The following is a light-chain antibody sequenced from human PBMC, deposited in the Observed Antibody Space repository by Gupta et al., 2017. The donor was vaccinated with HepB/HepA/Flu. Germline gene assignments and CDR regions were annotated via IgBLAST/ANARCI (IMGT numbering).Light chain of an antibody. V-gene: IGKV3-15*01. CDR1: QSLSSN. CDR3: QQYHFWPPIT. CDR2: GTS. Sequence: EIVMTQSPATLSVSLGDRVTLSCGASQSLSSNLAWYQKKPGQAHRLLIYGTSTRATGIPDRFSGSGSGTEFTLTISSLQSEDFAVYYCQQYHFWPPITFGQGTRLDLK. J-gene: IGKJ5*01.